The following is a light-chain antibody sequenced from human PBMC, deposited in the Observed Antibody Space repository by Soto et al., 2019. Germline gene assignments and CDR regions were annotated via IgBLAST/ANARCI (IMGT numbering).Light chain of an antibody. V-gene: IGKV3-15*01. J-gene: IGKJ4*01. CDR3: QRYNDWRLT. Sequence: EIVMTQSPATLSVSPGEGVTLSCRASQGVGITLAWYQQKPGQTPRLLIYNAFTRATGIPARFSGSGSGTEFTLTINSLQSEDSAVYYCQRYNDWRLTFGGGTKVEVK. CDR2: NAF. CDR1: QGVGIT.